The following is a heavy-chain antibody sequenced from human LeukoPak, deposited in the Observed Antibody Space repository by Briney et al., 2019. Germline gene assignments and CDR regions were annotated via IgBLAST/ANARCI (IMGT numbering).Heavy chain of an antibody. CDR1: GYRFTSYD. J-gene: IGHJ6*03. D-gene: IGHD6-19*01. Sequence: ASVTVSCTASGYRFTSYDNYLVRLAPAPGLERMGWMNPNSGNTGYAQKFQGRVTMTRNTSISTAYMELSSLRSQDTAVYYCARGGPQWLDYMDVWGKGTTVTVSS. CDR3: ARGGPQWLDYMDV. V-gene: IGHV1-8*01. CDR2: MNPNSGNT.